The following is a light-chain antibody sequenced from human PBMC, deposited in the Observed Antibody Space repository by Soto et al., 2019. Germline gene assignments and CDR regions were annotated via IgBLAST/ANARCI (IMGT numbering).Light chain of an antibody. Sequence: EIVLTQSPGTLSLSPGERATLSCRASQSVTSNLAWYQQKPGQAPRLLIYGASTRATGVPARFSGSGSGTEFTLTISSLQSEDFAVYYCHQYNNWPRTFGQGTKVDIK. J-gene: IGKJ1*01. CDR3: HQYNNWPRT. CDR2: GAS. V-gene: IGKV3-15*01. CDR1: QSVTSN.